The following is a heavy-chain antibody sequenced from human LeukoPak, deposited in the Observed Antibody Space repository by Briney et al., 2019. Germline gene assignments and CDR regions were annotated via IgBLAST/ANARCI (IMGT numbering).Heavy chain of an antibody. D-gene: IGHD6-13*01. Sequence: SETLSLTCTVSGGSISSGDYYWSWIRQPPGKGLEWIGYIYYSGSTYYNPSLKGRVTISVDTSKNQFSLKLSSVTAADTAVYYCARVGYSSSWYDAFDIWGQGTMVTVSS. J-gene: IGHJ3*02. CDR2: IYYSGST. CDR1: GGSISSGDYY. V-gene: IGHV4-30-4*08. CDR3: ARVGYSSSWYDAFDI.